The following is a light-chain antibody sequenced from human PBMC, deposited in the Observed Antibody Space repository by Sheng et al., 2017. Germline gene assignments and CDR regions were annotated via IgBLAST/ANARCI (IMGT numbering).Light chain of an antibody. V-gene: IGKV1-5*03. CDR3: QQYNRLYS. CDR1: ETVSDY. J-gene: IGKJ2*03. Sequence: IQLTQSPSILSASVGDRVTITCRASETVSDYLAWYQQKPGKAPNLLIYKASSLQSGVPQRFSGSGSGTEFTLTISSLQPDDSATYYCQQYNRLYSFGQGTKLEIQ. CDR2: KAS.